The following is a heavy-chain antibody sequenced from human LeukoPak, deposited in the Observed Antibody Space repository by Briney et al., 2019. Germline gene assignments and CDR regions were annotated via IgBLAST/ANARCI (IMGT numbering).Heavy chain of an antibody. J-gene: IGHJ4*02. CDR2: ISYHGSNI. D-gene: IGHD1-1*01. CDR3: ARKNEQGVTDF. Sequence: GGSLRLPCAASGFTFTCCGMHWVRQAPGKGLEWLAVISYHGSNIYYADSVKGRFTISRDNSKNTAFLQMNSLRPEDTALYYCARKNEQGVTDFWGQGALVTVSA. V-gene: IGHV3-30*03. CDR1: GFTFTCCG.